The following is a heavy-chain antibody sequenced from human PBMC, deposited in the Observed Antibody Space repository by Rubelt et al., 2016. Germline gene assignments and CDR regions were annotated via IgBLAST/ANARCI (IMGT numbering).Heavy chain of an antibody. CDR2: INPDSGGT. D-gene: IGHD6-19*01. J-gene: IGHJ1*01. CDR3: AREAAVAGTEYFQY. V-gene: IGHV1-2*02. Sequence: GWINPDSGGTTYAQKFQGRVTMTRDTSIRTVYIELSSLRSDDTAVYYCAREAAVAGTEYFQYWGQGSLVTVSS.